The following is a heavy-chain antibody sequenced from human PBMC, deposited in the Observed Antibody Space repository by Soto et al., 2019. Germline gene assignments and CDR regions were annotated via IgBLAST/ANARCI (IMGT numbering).Heavy chain of an antibody. CDR1: GFTFTSSA. J-gene: IGHJ5*02. V-gene: IGHV1-58*01. Sequence: SVKVSCKASGFTFTSSAVQWVRQARGQRLEWIGWIVVGSGNTNYAQKFQERVTITRDMSTSTAYMELSSLRSEDTAVYYCAVYGSGRNNWFDPWGQGTLVTVSS. D-gene: IGHD3-10*01. CDR2: IVVGSGNT. CDR3: AVYGSGRNNWFDP.